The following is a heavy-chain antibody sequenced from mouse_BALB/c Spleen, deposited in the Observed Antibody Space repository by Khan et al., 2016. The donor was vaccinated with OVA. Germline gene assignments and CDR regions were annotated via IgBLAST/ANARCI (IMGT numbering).Heavy chain of an antibody. Sequence: QVQLKESGPGLVAPSQSLSITCTVYGYSLTRYGVHWVRQPPGKGLEWLGLIWAGGSTNYYWALIYRLSIIIDNSKSLVFLIMNSLQTDDTALYYCARSKYLASYWGQGTTLTVSS. CDR2: IWAGGST. V-gene: IGHV2-9*02. J-gene: IGHJ2*01. CDR1: GYSLTRYG. D-gene: IGHD6-2*01. CDR3: ARSKYLASY.